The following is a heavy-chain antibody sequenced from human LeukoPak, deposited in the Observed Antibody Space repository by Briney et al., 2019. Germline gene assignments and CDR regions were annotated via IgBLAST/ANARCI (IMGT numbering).Heavy chain of an antibody. CDR1: GFTFSSYA. Sequence: PGGSLRLSCAASGFTFSSYAMSWVRQAPGQGLEWVSAISGSGGSTYYADSVKGRFTISRDNSKNTLYLQMNSLRAEDTAVYYCAKDGGYDLYYYYMDVWGKGTTVTVSS. V-gene: IGHV3-23*01. J-gene: IGHJ6*03. CDR3: AKDGGYDLYYYYMDV. D-gene: IGHD3-3*01. CDR2: ISGSGGST.